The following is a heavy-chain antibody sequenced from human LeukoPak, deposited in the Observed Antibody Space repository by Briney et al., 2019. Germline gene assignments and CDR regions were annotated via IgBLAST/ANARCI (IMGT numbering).Heavy chain of an antibody. D-gene: IGHD5-12*01. CDR2: INHSGST. Sequence: SETLSLTCAVYGGPFSGYYWSWIRQPPGKGLEWIGEINHSGSTNYNPSLKSRVTISVDTSKNQFSLKLSSVTAADTAVYYCARGMGDSGFNFDYWGQGTLVTVSP. J-gene: IGHJ4*02. CDR1: GGPFSGYY. V-gene: IGHV4-34*01. CDR3: ARGMGDSGFNFDY.